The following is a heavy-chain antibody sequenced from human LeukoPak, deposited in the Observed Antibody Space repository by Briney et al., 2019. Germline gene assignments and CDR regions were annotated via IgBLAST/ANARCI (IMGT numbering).Heavy chain of an antibody. Sequence: GRSLRLSCAASGFTFSSYGMHWVRQAPGKGLEWVANIKQDGSEKYYVDSVKGRFTISRDNAKNSLYLQMNSLRAEDTAVYYCASHVTYYYDSSGYYHGGFDYWGQGTLVTVSS. D-gene: IGHD3-22*01. CDR2: IKQDGSEK. J-gene: IGHJ4*02. CDR1: GFTFSSYG. CDR3: ASHVTYYYDSSGYYHGGFDY. V-gene: IGHV3-7*01.